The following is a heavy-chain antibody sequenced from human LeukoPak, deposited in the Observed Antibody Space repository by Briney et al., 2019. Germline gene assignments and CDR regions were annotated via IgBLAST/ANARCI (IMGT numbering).Heavy chain of an antibody. J-gene: IGHJ4*02. CDR2: ISSSGSTI. CDR1: GFTFSSYE. Sequence: PGGSLRLSCAASGFTFSSYEVNWVRQAPGKGLEWVSYISSSGSTIYYADSVKGRFTISRDNTKNSLYLQMNSLRAEDTAVYYCAREGRGSYFFWGQGTLVTVSS. V-gene: IGHV3-48*03. D-gene: IGHD1-26*01. CDR3: AREGRGSYFF.